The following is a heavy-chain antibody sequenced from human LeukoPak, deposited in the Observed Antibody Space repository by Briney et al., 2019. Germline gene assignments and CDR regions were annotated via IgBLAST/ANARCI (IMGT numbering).Heavy chain of an antibody. J-gene: IGHJ5*02. CDR1: GDIVSSSSAT. CDR2: TFYRSKWYN. CDR3: ARGAPYHLDL. V-gene: IGHV6-1*01. D-gene: IGHD1-14*01. Sequence: SQTLSLTCAISGDIVSSSSATWNWIRQSPSRGLEWLGRTFYRSKWYNDYAVSVESRISVTPDTSKNQFSLQLNSVTPEDTAIYYCARGAPYHLDLWGQGTLVAVSS.